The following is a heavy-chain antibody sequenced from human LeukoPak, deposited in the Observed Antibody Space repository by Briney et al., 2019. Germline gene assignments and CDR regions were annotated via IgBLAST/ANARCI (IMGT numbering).Heavy chain of an antibody. V-gene: IGHV4-59*01. CDR2: VNSNGGT. J-gene: IGHJ5*02. CDR3: ARDAGGTWFDP. Sequence: SETLSLTCTVSGGSIGTFSWNWIRQPPGQGLEWIGYVNSNGGTYNNPSLKSRATVSLDMSKNQFSLKLSSATAADTAVYYCARDAGGTWFDPWGQGILVTVSS. CDR1: GGSIGTFS.